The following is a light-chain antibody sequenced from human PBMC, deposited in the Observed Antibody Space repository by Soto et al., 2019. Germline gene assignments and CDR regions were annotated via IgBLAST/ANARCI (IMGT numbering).Light chain of an antibody. CDR1: QPIIKY. Sequence: DIQIAQSPSSLSASVGDRVTITCRASQPIIKYLNWYRHKPGQAPKLLIYSTSTLESGVPSRFSGSGSGTDFTLTVSSLQPEDFATFYCQQSHNLPWTFGQGTKVDI. J-gene: IGKJ1*01. CDR2: STS. V-gene: IGKV1-39*01. CDR3: QQSHNLPWT.